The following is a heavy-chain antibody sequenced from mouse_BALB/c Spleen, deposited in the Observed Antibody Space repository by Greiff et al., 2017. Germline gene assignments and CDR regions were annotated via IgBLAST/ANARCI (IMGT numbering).Heavy chain of an antibody. CDR2: ISYSGST. D-gene: IGHD2-3*01. J-gene: IGHJ3*01. V-gene: IGHV3-2*02. Sequence: DVKLQESGPGLVKPSQSLSLTCTVTGYSITSDYAWNWIRQFPGNKLEWMGYISYSGSTSYNPSLKSRISITRDTSKNQFFLQLNSVTTEDTATYYCARAGDGYRWFAYWGQGTLVTVSA. CDR1: GYSITSDYA. CDR3: ARAGDGYRWFAY.